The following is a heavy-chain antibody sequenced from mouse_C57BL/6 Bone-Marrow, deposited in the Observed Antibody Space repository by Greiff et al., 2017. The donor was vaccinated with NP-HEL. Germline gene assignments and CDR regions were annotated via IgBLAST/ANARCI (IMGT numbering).Heavy chain of an antibody. V-gene: IGHV3-8*01. D-gene: IGHD2-2*01. Sequence: VHVKQSGPGLSKLSQTLSLTCSVTGYSITSDYWNWIRKFPGNKLEYMGYISYSGSTYYNPSLKRRISITRDTSKNQYYLQLNSVTTEDTATYYCARSPLWLRRNYYAMDYWGQGTSVTVSS. CDR2: ISYSGST. CDR1: GYSITSDY. J-gene: IGHJ4*01. CDR3: ARSPLWLRRNYYAMDY.